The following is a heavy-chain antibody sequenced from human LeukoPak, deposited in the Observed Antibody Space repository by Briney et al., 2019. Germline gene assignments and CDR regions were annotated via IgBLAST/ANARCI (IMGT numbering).Heavy chain of an antibody. CDR3: ARDYFLICGGDCYWY. J-gene: IGHJ4*02. D-gene: IGHD2-21*02. V-gene: IGHV1-2*02. CDR2: INPNSGGT. CDR1: GYTFTGYY. Sequence: ASVKVSCKASGYTFTGYYMHWVRQAPGQGLEWMGWINPNSGGTNYAQKFQGRVTMTRDTSISTAYMELSRLRSDDPAVYFCARDYFLICGGDCYWYWGQGTLVTVSS.